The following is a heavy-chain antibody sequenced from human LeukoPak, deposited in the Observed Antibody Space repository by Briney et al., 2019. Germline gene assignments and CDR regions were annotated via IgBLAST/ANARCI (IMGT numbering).Heavy chain of an antibody. V-gene: IGHV4-61*02. Sequence: SETLSLTCTVSGGSISSGSYYWSWIRQPAGKGVEWIGRIYTSGSTNYNPSLKSRVTISVDTSKNQFSLKLSSVTAADTAVYYCARGRGWYYDSSGPFDYWGQGTLVTVSS. D-gene: IGHD3-22*01. CDR1: GGSISSGSYY. CDR2: IYTSGST. CDR3: ARGRGWYYDSSGPFDY. J-gene: IGHJ4*02.